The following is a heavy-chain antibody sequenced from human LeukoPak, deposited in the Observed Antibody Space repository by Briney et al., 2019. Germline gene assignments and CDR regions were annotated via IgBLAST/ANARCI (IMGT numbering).Heavy chain of an antibody. CDR3: ARAPRSGSPYYYSGMDV. D-gene: IGHD6-25*01. CDR2: IYTSGGT. CDR1: GGSFSGCY. V-gene: IGHV4-4*07. Sequence: SETLSLTCCVYGGSFSGCYWSWIRQPAGKGLEWIGRIYTSGGTNYNPSLKSRVPMSVDTSKNHFSLNLRSVTAADTAVYYCARAPRSGSPYYYSGMDVCGQGPRSPSP. J-gene: IGHJ6*02.